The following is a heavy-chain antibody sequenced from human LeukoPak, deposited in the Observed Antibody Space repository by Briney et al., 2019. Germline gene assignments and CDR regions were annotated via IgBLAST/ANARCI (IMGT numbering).Heavy chain of an antibody. V-gene: IGHV3-30-3*01. D-gene: IGHD3-10*01. Sequence: GGSLRLSCAASGFTFGSFAMHWVRQAPGKGLEWVAIISFDGTNQYYADSVKGRFTISRDNSKNTLYLQMSGLRPEDTAVYYCARAFYGSAYYFYGMDVWGQGTTVTISS. CDR1: GFTFGSFA. J-gene: IGHJ6*02. CDR3: ARAFYGSAYYFYGMDV. CDR2: ISFDGTNQ.